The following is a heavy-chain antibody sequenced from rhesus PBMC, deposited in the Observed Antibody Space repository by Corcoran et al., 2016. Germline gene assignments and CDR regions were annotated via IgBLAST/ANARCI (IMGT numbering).Heavy chain of an antibody. V-gene: IGHV4S14*01. CDR3: ASNQFLDWLSFDY. CDR1: GGSISGYYY. Sequence: QVQLQESGPGLVKPSETLSLTCAVSGGSISGYYYRSWIRQPTGKGLEWIGLIYGSGGSNYLNPSLEGRVTLSVDTSKNQFSLKLSAVTAADTAVYYCASNQFLDWLSFDYWGQGVLVTVSS. J-gene: IGHJ4*01. CDR2: IYGSGGSN. D-gene: IGHD3-3*01.